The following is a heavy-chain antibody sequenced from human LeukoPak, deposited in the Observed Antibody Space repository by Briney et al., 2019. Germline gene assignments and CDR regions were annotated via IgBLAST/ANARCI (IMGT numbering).Heavy chain of an antibody. V-gene: IGHV3-23*01. J-gene: IGHJ4*02. Sequence: GGSLRLSRAASGFTFSSYAMSWVRQAPGKGLEWVSAISGSGGSTYYADSVKGRFTISRDNSKNTLYLQMNSLRAEDTAVYYCAKDSLVGATPFIFDYWGQGTLVTVSS. CDR2: ISGSGGST. D-gene: IGHD1-26*01. CDR1: GFTFSSYA. CDR3: AKDSLVGATPFIFDY.